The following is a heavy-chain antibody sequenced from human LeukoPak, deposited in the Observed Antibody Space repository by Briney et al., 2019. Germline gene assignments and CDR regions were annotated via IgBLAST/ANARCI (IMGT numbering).Heavy chain of an antibody. J-gene: IGHJ4*02. CDR3: ATSTLYNIDY. Sequence: PSETLSLTCAVYGGSFSGYYWSWIRQPPGKGLEWIGSIYHSGSTYYNPSLKSRVTISVDTSKNQFSLKLSSVTAADTAVYYCATSTLYNIDYWGQGTLITVSS. V-gene: IGHV4-34*01. D-gene: IGHD5-24*01. CDR1: GGSFSGYY. CDR2: IYHSGST.